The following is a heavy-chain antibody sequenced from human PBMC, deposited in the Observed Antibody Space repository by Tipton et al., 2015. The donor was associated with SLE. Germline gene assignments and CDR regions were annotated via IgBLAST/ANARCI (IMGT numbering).Heavy chain of an antibody. J-gene: IGHJ2*01. CDR2: IIPLSGRA. CDR3: ARRRWLQLDWYFDR. D-gene: IGHD5-24*01. CDR1: GGTFVSYT. Sequence: QSGPEVKKPGSSVKVSCKASGGTFVSYTVTWVRQAPGQGLEWMGGIIPLSGRANYAQRFQGRVTFTADKSTNTAYMELSSLRPEDTAVYYCARRRWLQLDWYFDRWGRGILVTVS. V-gene: IGHV1-69*06.